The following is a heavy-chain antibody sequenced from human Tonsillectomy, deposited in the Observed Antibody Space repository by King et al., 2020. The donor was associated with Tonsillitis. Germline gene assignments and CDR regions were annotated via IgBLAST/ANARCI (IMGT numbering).Heavy chain of an antibody. Sequence: QLQESGPGLVKPSETLSLTCTVSGGSISSSSYYWGWIRQPPGKGLEWIGSIYYSGSTYYNPSLKSRVTISVDTSKNQFSLKLSSVTAADTAVYYCARRWYDYVWPYNGFDPWGQGTLVTVSS. CDR2: IYYSGST. CDR3: ARRWYDYVWPYNGFDP. J-gene: IGHJ5*02. V-gene: IGHV4-39*01. CDR1: GGSISSSSYY. D-gene: IGHD3-16*01.